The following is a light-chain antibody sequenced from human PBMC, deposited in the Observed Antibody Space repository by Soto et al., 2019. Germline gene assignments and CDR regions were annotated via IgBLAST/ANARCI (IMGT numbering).Light chain of an antibody. J-gene: IGKJ4*01. Sequence: EIVITQSPATLSVSPGDRATLYCRAGQNVSSNLAWYQQKFGQAPTLLIYGASTRATGIPARFSGSGSGTEFSLTISSLQSEDFAVYYCQQYDNWPPLTFGGGTKVDIK. V-gene: IGKV3-15*01. CDR2: GAS. CDR1: QNVSSN. CDR3: QQYDNWPPLT.